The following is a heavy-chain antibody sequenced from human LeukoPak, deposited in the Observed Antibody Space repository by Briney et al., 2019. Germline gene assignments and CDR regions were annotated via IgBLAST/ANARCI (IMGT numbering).Heavy chain of an antibody. D-gene: IGHD3-10*01. V-gene: IGHV5-51*01. CDR1: GYSFTSYW. CDR3: ARLPPNYYGSGTILDY. CDR2: IYPGDSDT. J-gene: IGHJ4*02. Sequence: GESLKISCKGSGYSFTSYWIGWVRLMPGKGLEWMGIIYPGDSDTRYSPSFQGQVTISADKSISTAYLQWSSLKASDTAMYYCARLPPNYYGSGTILDYWGQGTLVTVSS.